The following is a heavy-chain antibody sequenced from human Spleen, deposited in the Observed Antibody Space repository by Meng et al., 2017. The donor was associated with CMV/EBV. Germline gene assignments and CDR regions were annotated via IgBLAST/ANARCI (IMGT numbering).Heavy chain of an antibody. CDR2: IYPSWST. V-gene: IGHV4-4*02. CDR1: GGSIIISNW. CDR3: ARVGVVPYYFDY. D-gene: IGHD2-2*01. Sequence: VVSGGSIIISNWWSWGRPPPWEGLECNGKIYPSWSTYYNPSLKSRVTISVDKSKNQFSLKLSSVTAADTAVYYCARVGVVPYYFDYWGQGTLVTVSS. J-gene: IGHJ4*02.